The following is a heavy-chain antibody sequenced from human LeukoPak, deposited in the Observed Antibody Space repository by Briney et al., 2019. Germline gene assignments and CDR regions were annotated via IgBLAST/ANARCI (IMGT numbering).Heavy chain of an antibody. J-gene: IGHJ4*02. V-gene: IGHV4-59*01. D-gene: IGHD5-12*01. Sequence: PSETLSLTCTVSGGSISSYYWSWIRQPPGKGLEWIGYIYYSGSTHYNPSLKSRVTISVDTSKKQFSLKLISVTAADTAVYYCARERGGYDYWGQGTLVTVSS. CDR1: GGSISSYY. CDR3: ARERGGYDY. CDR2: IYYSGST.